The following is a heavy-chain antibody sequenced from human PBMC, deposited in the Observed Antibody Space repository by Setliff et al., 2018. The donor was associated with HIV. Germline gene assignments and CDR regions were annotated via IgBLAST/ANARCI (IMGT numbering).Heavy chain of an antibody. CDR3: ASRDTSRYFDDY. CDR1: GDSISSGGHY. D-gene: IGHD3-22*01. CDR2: IHYGGST. Sequence: SETLSLTCSVSGDSISSGGHYWSWIRQSSGKGLEWIGYIHYGGSTYFNPSLKSRVSISTDTSKNQFSLKLTSVTAADTAVYYCASRDTSRYFDDYWGQGTLVTVSS. J-gene: IGHJ4*02. V-gene: IGHV4-30-4*08.